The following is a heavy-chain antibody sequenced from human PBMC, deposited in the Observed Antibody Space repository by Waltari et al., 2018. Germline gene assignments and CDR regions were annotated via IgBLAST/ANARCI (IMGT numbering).Heavy chain of an antibody. CDR2: IIPRIGIA. V-gene: IGHV1-69*02. Sequence: QVQLVQSGAEVQKPGSSVKVSCKASGGTFSRYTISWVRQAPGQGLEWMGRIIPRIGIANYAQKFHGRVTITADSTTSTAYMELSSLRSEDTAVYYCARTLGDDSTWGYYYGMDVWGQGTMVTVSS. CDR3: ARTLGDDSTWGYYYGMDV. CDR1: GGTFSRYT. D-gene: IGHD6-13*01. J-gene: IGHJ6*02.